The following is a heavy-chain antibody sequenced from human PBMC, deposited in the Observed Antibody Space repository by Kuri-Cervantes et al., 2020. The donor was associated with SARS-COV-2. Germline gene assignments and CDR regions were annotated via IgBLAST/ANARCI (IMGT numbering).Heavy chain of an antibody. CDR1: GFTFSSYG. D-gene: IGHD1-26*01. V-gene: IGHV3-7*03. CDR3: AREGADSGDYFVEVNYYYSYMDV. CDR2: IKEDGSEK. Sequence: GGSLRLSCAASGFTFSSYGMHWVRQAPGKGLEWVANIKEDGSEKNYGDSVKGRFTIFRDNSKNSLYLQMNSLRAEDTAVYFCAREGADSGDYFVEVNYYYSYMDVWGEGTTVTVYS. J-gene: IGHJ6*03.